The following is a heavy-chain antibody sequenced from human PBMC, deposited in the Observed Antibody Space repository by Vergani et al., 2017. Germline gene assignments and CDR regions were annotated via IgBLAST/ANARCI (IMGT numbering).Heavy chain of an antibody. CDR1: GFTFSSYE. Sequence: EVQLVESGGGLVQPGGSLRLSCAASGFTFSSYEMNWVRQAPGKGLVWVSYISSSGSTIYYADSVKGRFTISRDNAKNSLYLQMNSLRAEDTAVYYCARGGYCSSTSCQRDAFDIWGQGTMVTVSS. D-gene: IGHD2-2*01. CDR3: ARGGYCSSTSCQRDAFDI. J-gene: IGHJ3*02. CDR2: ISSSGSTI. V-gene: IGHV3-48*03.